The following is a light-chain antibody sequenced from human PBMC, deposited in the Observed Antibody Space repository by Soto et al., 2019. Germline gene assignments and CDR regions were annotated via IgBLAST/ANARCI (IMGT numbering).Light chain of an antibody. CDR1: QSLSSTY. V-gene: IGKV3D-20*02. CDR3: QQRSNWPIT. Sequence: EIALTQSPATLSWSPGERANISCGASQSLSSTYLAWYQQKNGQAPRLLIYGTSSRATGIPARFSGSGYGTDFNLTISSLEPEDFAVYYCQQRSNWPITFGQGTRLEIK. J-gene: IGKJ5*01. CDR2: GTS.